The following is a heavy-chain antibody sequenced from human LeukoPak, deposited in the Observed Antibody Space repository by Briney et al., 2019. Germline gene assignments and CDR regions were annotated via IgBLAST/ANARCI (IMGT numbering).Heavy chain of an antibody. CDR2: IYPGDSDT. CDR3: ARRRKSRYYYDSSGYPDAFDI. J-gene: IGHJ3*02. D-gene: IGHD3-22*01. V-gene: IGHV5-51*01. Sequence: GESLQISCKGSGYSFTSYWIGWVRQLPGKGLEWMGIIYPGDSDTRYSPSFQGQVTISADKSISTAYLQWSSLKASDTAMYYCARRRKSRYYYDSSGYPDAFDIWGQGTMVTVSS. CDR1: GYSFTSYW.